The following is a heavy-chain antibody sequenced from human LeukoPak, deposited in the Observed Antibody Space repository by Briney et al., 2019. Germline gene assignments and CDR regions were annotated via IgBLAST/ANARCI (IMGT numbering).Heavy chain of an antibody. CDR1: GGSFSGYY. D-gene: IGHD6-13*01. CDR2: INHSGST. CDR3: ARGYSSSWYYYCYYYYMDV. J-gene: IGHJ6*03. Sequence: PSETLSLTCAVYGGSFSGYYWSWIRQPPGKGLEWIGEINHSGSTNYNPSLKSRVTISVDTSKNQFSLKLGSVTAADTAVYYCARGYSSSWYYYCYYYYMDVWGKGTTVTVSS. V-gene: IGHV4-34*01.